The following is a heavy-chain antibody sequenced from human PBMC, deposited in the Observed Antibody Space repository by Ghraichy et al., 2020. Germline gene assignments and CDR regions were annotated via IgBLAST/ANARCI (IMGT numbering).Heavy chain of an antibody. CDR2: INAGNGNT. D-gene: IGHD2-2*01. V-gene: IGHV1-3*01. J-gene: IGHJ5*02. CDR3: ARALAQKGNIVVSCWFDP. CDR1: RSHFTSHA. Sequence: ASVKVSCKTCRSHFTSHATHSVREAPGQRLKRMGWINAGNGNTKYSQKLQGRVTITRDTSASTAYMELSSLRSEDTAVYYCARALAQKGNIVVSCWFDPCCHVSLVTVAS.